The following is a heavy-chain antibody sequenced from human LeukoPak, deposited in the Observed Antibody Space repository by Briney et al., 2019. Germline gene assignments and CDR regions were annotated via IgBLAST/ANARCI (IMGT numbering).Heavy chain of an antibody. CDR1: GGPISSLY. CDR2: IYYTGST. CDR3: ARHRAYSSSSPFDY. V-gene: IGHV4-59*08. Sequence: SETLSLTCSVSGGPISSLYWSWIRQPPGKGLEWIGYIYYTGSTNYNPSLKSRVTMFVDMSKNQFPLRLSPVTAADTAVYYCARHRAYSSSSPFDYWGQGTLVTVSS. D-gene: IGHD6-6*01. J-gene: IGHJ4*02.